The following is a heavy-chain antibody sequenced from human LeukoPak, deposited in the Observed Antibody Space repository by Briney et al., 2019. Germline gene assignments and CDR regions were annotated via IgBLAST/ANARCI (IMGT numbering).Heavy chain of an antibody. CDR2: IWYDGSNK. CDR3: AKAGSQWLVDYWFDP. CDR1: GLTFSSYG. V-gene: IGHV3-33*06. Sequence: PGRSLRPSCAASGLTFSSYGMHWVRQAPGKGLEWVAVIWYDGSNKYYADSVKGRFTISRDNSKNTLYLQMNSLRAEDTAVYYCAKAGSQWLVDYWFDPWGQGTLVTVSS. J-gene: IGHJ5*02. D-gene: IGHD6-19*01.